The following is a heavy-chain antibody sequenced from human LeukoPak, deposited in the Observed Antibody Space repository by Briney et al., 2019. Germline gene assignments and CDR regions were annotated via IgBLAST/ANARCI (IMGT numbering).Heavy chain of an antibody. D-gene: IGHD3-9*01. Sequence: GGSLRLSCAASGFTFDDYAMHWVRQAPGKGLEWVSGISWNSGSIGYADSVKGRFTISRDNAKNSLYLQMNSLRAEDTALYYCAKDIYDILTGLDYWGQGTLVTVSS. CDR2: ISWNSGSI. J-gene: IGHJ4*02. CDR1: GFTFDDYA. V-gene: IGHV3-9*01. CDR3: AKDIYDILTGLDY.